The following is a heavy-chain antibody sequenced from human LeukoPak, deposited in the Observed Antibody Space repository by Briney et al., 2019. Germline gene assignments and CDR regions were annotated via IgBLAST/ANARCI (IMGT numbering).Heavy chain of an antibody. CDR3: AKDRRSSSNY. Sequence: GGSLRLSCAASGFTFDDYAMHWVRQAPGKGLEWVSGISWNSGSTAYADSVKGRFTISRDNSKNTLYLQMNSLRAEDTAVYYCAKDRRSSSNYWGQGTLVTVSS. CDR2: ISWNSGST. V-gene: IGHV3-9*01. D-gene: IGHD6-6*01. CDR1: GFTFDDYA. J-gene: IGHJ4*02.